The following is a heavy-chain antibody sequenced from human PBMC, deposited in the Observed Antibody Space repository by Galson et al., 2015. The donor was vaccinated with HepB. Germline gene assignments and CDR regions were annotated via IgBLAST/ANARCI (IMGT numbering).Heavy chain of an antibody. CDR2: ISSSSSYI. Sequence: SLRLSCAASGFTFSDYNMNWVRQAPGKGLEWVSSISSSSSYIYYADSLKGRFTISRDNAKNSLYLQMNSLRAEDTAVYYCARDRPPGIAVAGSFQHWGQGTLVTVSS. D-gene: IGHD6-13*01. CDR3: ARDRPPGIAVAGSFQH. CDR1: GFTFSDYN. V-gene: IGHV3-21*01. J-gene: IGHJ1*01.